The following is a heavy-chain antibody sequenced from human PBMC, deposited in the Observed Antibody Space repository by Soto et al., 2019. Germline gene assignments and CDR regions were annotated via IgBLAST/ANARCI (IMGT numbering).Heavy chain of an antibody. CDR1: GFTFSSYA. V-gene: IGHV3-30-3*01. J-gene: IGHJ4*02. D-gene: IGHD6-6*01. CDR2: ISYDGSNK. CDR3: ARGFAKQLGP. Sequence: LRLSCAASGFTFSSYAMHWVRQAPGKGLEWVAVISYDGSNKYYADSVKGRFTISRDNSKNTLYLQMNSLRAEDTAVYYCARGFAKQLGPWGQGTLVTVSS.